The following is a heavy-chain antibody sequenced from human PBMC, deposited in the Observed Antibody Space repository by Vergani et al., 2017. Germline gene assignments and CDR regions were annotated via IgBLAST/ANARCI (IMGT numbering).Heavy chain of an antibody. D-gene: IGHD6-19*01. J-gene: IGHJ6*03. CDR1: GGTFSSYA. CDR3: AGKDVSSIETGWYYYYYXMDV. Sequence: QVQLVQSGAEVKKPGSSVKVSCKASGGTFSSYAISWVRQAPGQGLEWMGGIIPIFGTANYAQKFQGRVTITADESTSTAYVELSSLRSEDTAVYYCAGKDVSSIETGWYYYYYXMDVWGKGTTVTVSS. CDR2: IIPIFGTA. V-gene: IGHV1-69*01.